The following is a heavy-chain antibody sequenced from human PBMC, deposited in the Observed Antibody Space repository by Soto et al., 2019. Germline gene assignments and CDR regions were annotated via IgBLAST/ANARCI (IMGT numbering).Heavy chain of an antibody. CDR2: MNPDSGNT. Sequence: GASVKVSCKASGYTLISYDINWVRQVTGQGLEWMGWMNPDSGNTGYAQKFQGRVTMTRDTCTGTAYLELSSLRSEDTAVYYCARGPTGTTTYYMDVWGKGTTVTVSS. V-gene: IGHV1-8*01. J-gene: IGHJ6*03. CDR1: GYTLISYD. CDR3: ARGPTGTTTYYMDV. D-gene: IGHD1-7*01.